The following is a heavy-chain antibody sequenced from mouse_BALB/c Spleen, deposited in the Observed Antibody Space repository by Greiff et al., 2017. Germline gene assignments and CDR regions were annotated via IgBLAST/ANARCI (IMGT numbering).Heavy chain of an antibody. J-gene: IGHJ4*01. Sequence: VQLKQSGAELVRSGASVKLSCTASGFNIKDYYMHWVKQRPEQGLEWIGWIDPENGDTEYAPKFQGKATMTADTSSNTAYLQLSSLTSEDTAVYYCNRPAGLHRYAMDYWGQGTSVTVSS. CDR3: NRPAGLHRYAMDY. CDR2: IDPENGDT. CDR1: GFNIKDYY. D-gene: IGHD2-4*01. V-gene: IGHV14-4*02.